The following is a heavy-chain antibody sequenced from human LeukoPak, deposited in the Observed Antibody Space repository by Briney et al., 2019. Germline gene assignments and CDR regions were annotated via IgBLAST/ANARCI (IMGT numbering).Heavy chain of an antibody. J-gene: IGHJ4*01. D-gene: IGHD3-10*01. CDR1: GYTFTDCQ. Sequence: ASVKISCKASGYTFTDCQMHWVRQAPGQGLEWMGWIIPKTGGTNYAQKFRGRVTMTRDTPITTVYMELSRLRPDDTAVYYCARTMIRGIRPFDYWGQGTLVTVSS. CDR2: IIPKTGGT. CDR3: ARTMIRGIRPFDY. V-gene: IGHV1-2*02.